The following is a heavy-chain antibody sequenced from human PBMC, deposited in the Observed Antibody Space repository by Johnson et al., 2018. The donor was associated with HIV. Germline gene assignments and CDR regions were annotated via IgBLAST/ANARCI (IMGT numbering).Heavy chain of an antibody. Sequence: VQLVESGGGLVQPGRSLRLSCAGSGFTFDDYAMHWVRQAPGKGLEWVSGISWNSANIYYADSVKGRFTIPRDNARNSLYLQMNSLRAEDTALYYCAKDPAIYDYVWEGVFDIWGQGKMVTVSS. CDR3: AKDPAIYDYVWEGVFDI. D-gene: IGHD3-16*01. V-gene: IGHV3-9*01. CDR1: GFTFDDYA. J-gene: IGHJ3*02. CDR2: ISWNSANI.